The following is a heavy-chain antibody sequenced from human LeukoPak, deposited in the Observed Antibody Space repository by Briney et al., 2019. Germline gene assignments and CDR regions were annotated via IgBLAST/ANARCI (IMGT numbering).Heavy chain of an antibody. CDR3: VRHWDF. V-gene: IGHV4-59*08. CDR2: IYSSGST. J-gene: IGHJ4*02. Sequence: SETLSLTCQVSGGSISSFYWSWIRQPPGKGLEWIGSIYSSGSTNYNPSLKGRVTISVDTSKNHFSLKLHSVTAADTAMYNCVRHWDFWGQGTQVTVSS. CDR1: GGSISSFY.